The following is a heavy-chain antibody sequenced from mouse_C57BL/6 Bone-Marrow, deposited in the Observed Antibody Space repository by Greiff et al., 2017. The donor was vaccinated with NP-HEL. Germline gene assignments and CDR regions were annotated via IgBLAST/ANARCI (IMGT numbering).Heavy chain of an antibody. CDR1: GYAFTNYL. V-gene: IGHV1-54*01. CDR2: INPGSGGT. J-gene: IGHJ4*01. CDR3: ARSLRDY. Sequence: QVQLKQSGAELVRPGTSVTVSCKASGYAFTNYLIEWVKQRPGQGLEWIGVINPGSGGTNYNEKFKGKATLTADKSSSTAYMQLSSLTSEDSAVYFCARSLRDYWGQGTSVTVSS.